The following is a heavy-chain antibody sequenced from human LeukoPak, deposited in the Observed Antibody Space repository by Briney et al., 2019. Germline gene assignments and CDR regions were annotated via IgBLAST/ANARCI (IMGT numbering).Heavy chain of an antibody. CDR3: ARARGYSYGYPFDY. Sequence: SETLSLTCIVSGGSISSGDYYWSWIRQPPGKGLEWIGYIYYSGSTYYNPSLQSRITILLDTSKNQFSLKLSSVTAADTAVYYCARARGYSYGYPFDYWGQGTLVTVSS. CDR2: IYYSGST. J-gene: IGHJ4*02. V-gene: IGHV4-30-4*01. D-gene: IGHD5-18*01. CDR1: GGSISSGDYY.